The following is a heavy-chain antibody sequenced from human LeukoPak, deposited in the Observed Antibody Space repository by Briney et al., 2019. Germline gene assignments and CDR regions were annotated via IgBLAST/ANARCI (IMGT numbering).Heavy chain of an antibody. V-gene: IGHV1-58*01. J-gene: IGHJ6*03. CDR3: AADGGNSSGWYPLPYYYYYMDV. CDR1: GFTFTSSA. CDR2: IVVGSGNT. Sequence: SVKVSRKASGFTFTSSAVQWVRQARGQRLEWIGWIVVGSGNTNYAQKFQERVTITRDMSTSTAYMELSSLRSEDTAVYYCAADGGNSSGWYPLPYYYYYMDVWGKGTTVTVSS. D-gene: IGHD6-19*01.